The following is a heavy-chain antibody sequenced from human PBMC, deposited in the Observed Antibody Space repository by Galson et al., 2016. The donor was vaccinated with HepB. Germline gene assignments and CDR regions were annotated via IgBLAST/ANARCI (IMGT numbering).Heavy chain of an antibody. Sequence: SLRLSCAASGFTFSDSTVHWVRQASGKGLEWVGRIRNKANSYAAAYAASVKGRFTISRDGSKNTAYLQMNSLKTEDTAVYFCTRHLLYGGTSFDYWGQGTLVTVSS. V-gene: IGHV3-73*01. CDR3: TRHLLYGGTSFDY. J-gene: IGHJ4*02. D-gene: IGHD4-23*01. CDR2: IRNKANSYAA. CDR1: GFTFSDST.